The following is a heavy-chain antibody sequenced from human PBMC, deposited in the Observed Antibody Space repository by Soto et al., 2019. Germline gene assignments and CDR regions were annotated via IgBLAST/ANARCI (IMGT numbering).Heavy chain of an antibody. CDR2: ISYDGSNK. V-gene: IGHV3-30*18. D-gene: IGHD3-22*01. J-gene: IGHJ4*02. CDR3: AKGTYDSSGYYTAPDY. CDR1: GFTFSSYG. Sequence: GGSLRLSCAASGFTFSSYGMHWVRQAPGKGLEWVAVISYDGSNKYYADSVKGRFTISRDNSKNTLYLQMNSLRPEDTAVYYCAKGTYDSSGYYTAPDYWGQGTLVTVSS.